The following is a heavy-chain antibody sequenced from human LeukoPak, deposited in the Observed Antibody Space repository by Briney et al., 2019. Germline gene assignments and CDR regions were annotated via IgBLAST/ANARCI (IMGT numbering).Heavy chain of an antibody. D-gene: IGHD1-7*01. CDR3: AKGGRTGTTGEIYYYYGMDV. CDR2: IISSGVST. J-gene: IGHJ6*02. CDR1: GFTFSSYA. V-gene: IGHV3-23*01. Sequence: GGSLRLSCAASGFTFSSYAMSWVRQAPGKGLEWVSAIISSGVSTYYADSVKGRFTISRENSNNTLYLQMSSLRAEDTAVYYCAKGGRTGTTGEIYYYYGMDVWGQGTTVTVSS.